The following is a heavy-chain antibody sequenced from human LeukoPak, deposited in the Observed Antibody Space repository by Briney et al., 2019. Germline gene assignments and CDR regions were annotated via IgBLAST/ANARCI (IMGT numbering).Heavy chain of an antibody. CDR1: GFTVRNNY. CDR3: ARDGVVGVTGM. Sequence: GGSLRLSCAASGFTVRNNYMSWVRQAPGKGLEWVAVIYTGGSTSYADSVKGRFTISRDNSKNTLWLQMNSLRAEDTAVYYCARDGVVGVTGMWGQGTLVTVSS. CDR2: IYTGGST. J-gene: IGHJ4*02. D-gene: IGHD1-26*01. V-gene: IGHV3-53*01.